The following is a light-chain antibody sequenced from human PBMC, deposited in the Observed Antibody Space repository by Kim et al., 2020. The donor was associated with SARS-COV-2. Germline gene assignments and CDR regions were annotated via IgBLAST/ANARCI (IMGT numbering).Light chain of an antibody. Sequence: EIVMTQSPATLSVSPGERATLSCRASQSVSSNLAWYQQKPGQAPRLLISGASTRATGIPARFSGSVSGTEFTLTISSLQSEDFAVYYCQQYNNWWTFGQGTKVEIK. J-gene: IGKJ1*01. CDR3: QQYNNWWT. CDR1: QSVSSN. CDR2: GAS. V-gene: IGKV3-15*01.